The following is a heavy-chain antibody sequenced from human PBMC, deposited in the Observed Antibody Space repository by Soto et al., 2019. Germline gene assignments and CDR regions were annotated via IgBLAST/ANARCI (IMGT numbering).Heavy chain of an antibody. CDR2: IYYSGST. CDR3: ARYGVGATMIVVAYGDAFDI. Sequence: SETLCLTCTVSGGSIRSGGYYWSWIREHPGKGLEWIGYIYYSGSTYYNPSLKSRVTISVDTSKNQFSLKLSSVTAADTAVYYCARYGVGATMIVVAYGDAFDIWGQGTMVTVS. D-gene: IGHD3-22*01. V-gene: IGHV4-31*03. J-gene: IGHJ3*02. CDR1: GGSIRSGGYY.